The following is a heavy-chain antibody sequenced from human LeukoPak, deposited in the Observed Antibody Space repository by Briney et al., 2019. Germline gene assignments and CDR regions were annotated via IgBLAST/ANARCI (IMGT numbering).Heavy chain of an antibody. V-gene: IGHV5-51*01. Sequence: GESLKISCKGSGYSFTSYWIGWVRQMPGKGLEWMGIIYPGDSDTRYSPSFQGQVTISADKSISTAYLQWSSLKASDTAMYYCARHLNGSGSYYNGRFYYGMDVWGQGTTVTVSS. D-gene: IGHD3-10*01. CDR1: GYSFTSYW. J-gene: IGHJ6*02. CDR3: ARHLNGSGSYYNGRFYYGMDV. CDR2: IYPGDSDT.